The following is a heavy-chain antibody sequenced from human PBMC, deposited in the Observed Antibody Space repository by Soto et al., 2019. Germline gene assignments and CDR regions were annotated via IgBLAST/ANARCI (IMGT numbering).Heavy chain of an antibody. Sequence: KPSGTLSLTCAVCGDSIRNYYCTWTWQHPGKGLEWIGYIYYSGSVSYNPSLKSRVSISVDPSKNQFSLSLRFVTAADTAVYYCARLYFGSGSFRRPVDYWGPGTLVTVSS. D-gene: IGHD3-10*01. CDR2: IYYSGSV. CDR3: ARLYFGSGSFRRPVDY. J-gene: IGHJ4*02. V-gene: IGHV4-59*12. CDR1: GDSIRNYY.